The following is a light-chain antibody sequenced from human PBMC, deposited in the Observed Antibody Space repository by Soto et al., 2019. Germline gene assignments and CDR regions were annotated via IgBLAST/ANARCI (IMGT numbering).Light chain of an antibody. J-gene: IGKJ1*01. V-gene: IGKV3-15*01. Sequence: DIVMTQSPVTLSVSPGDRATLSCRASQSVGHNLAWFQQKPGQAPRLLIYGASAGATGIPDRLIGSGFGTALTLTISSLESDDLAVYYCQQYHNLPWTLGQGTMVV. CDR3: QQYHNLPWT. CDR2: GAS. CDR1: QSVGHN.